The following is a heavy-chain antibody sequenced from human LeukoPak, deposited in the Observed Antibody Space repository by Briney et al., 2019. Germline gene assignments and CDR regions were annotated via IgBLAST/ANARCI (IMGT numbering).Heavy chain of an antibody. CDR1: GFTFDDYA. Sequence: QPGRSLRLSCAASGFTFDDYAMHWVRQAPGKGLEWVSGISWNSGSIGYADSVKGRFTISRDNAKNSLYLQMNSLRAEDTAVYYCARDGLVVTGVDYFDYWGQGTLVTVSS. V-gene: IGHV3-9*01. CDR2: ISWNSGSI. CDR3: ARDGLVVTGVDYFDY. J-gene: IGHJ4*02. D-gene: IGHD3-22*01.